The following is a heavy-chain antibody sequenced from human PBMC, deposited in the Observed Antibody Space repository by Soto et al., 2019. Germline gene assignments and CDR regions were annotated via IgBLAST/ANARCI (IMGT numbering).Heavy chain of an antibody. CDR2: ISGSDGST. V-gene: IGHV3-23*01. Sequence: EVQLLESGGGLVQPGGSLRLSCAASGFTFSSYAMNWVRQAPGKGLEWVSVISGSDGSTYYADSVKGRFIISRDNSKYTLNLQMNSLRAEDTAVYYCARRSSSWYFDYWGQGTLVTVSS. CDR1: GFTFSSYA. CDR3: ARRSSSWYFDY. J-gene: IGHJ4*02. D-gene: IGHD6-13*01.